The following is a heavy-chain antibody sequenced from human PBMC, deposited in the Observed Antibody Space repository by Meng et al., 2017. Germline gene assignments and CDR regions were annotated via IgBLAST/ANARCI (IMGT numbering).Heavy chain of an antibody. V-gene: IGHV3-21*01. CDR1: GFTFSSYS. CDR3: ASIKGDYVPSSYGMDV. CDR2: ISSSSSYI. D-gene: IGHD4-17*01. J-gene: IGHJ6*02. Sequence: GESLKISCAASGFTFSSYSMNWVRQAPGKGLEWVSFISSSSSYIYYADSVKGRFTISRDNAKNSLYLQMNSLRAEDTAVYYCASIKGDYVPSSYGMDVWGQGTTVTVSS.